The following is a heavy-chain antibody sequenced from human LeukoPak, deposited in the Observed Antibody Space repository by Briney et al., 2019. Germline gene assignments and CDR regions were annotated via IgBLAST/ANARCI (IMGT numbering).Heavy chain of an antibody. J-gene: IGHJ1*01. CDR1: GGSFSGYY. V-gene: IGHV4-34*01. CDR2: INHSGST. Sequence: PSETLSLTCAVYGGSFSGYYWSWLRQPPGKGLEWIGEINHSGSTNYNPSLKSRVTISVDTSKNLFSLKLNSVTAADTAVYYCARWESESDRGDFQHWGQGTLVTVSS. CDR3: ARWESESDRGDFQH. D-gene: IGHD1-26*01.